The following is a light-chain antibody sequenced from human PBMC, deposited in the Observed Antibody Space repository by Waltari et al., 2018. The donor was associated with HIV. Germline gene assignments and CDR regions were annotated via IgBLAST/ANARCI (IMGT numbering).Light chain of an antibody. CDR3: QQSFNGVT. V-gene: IGKV1-39*01. J-gene: IGKJ3*01. CDR2: VAS. CDR1: QAISTY. Sequence: DIQMTQSPSSLSASLGDKVLITCRASQAISTYVNWYQQKPGRAPHLLIYVASTLQSGVPSRFSGDSSGTDFTLTINGLQPEDFATYYCQQSFNGVTFGPGTKVYV.